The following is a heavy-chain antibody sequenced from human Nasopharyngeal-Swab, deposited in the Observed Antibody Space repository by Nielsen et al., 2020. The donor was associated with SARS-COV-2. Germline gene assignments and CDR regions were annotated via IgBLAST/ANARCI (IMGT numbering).Heavy chain of an antibody. CDR3: ARSPAHSSSWYFGRYYYGMDV. J-gene: IGHJ6*02. D-gene: IGHD6-13*01. CDR1: GGTFSSYA. V-gene: IGHV1-3*01. Sequence: ASVKVSCKASGGTFSSYAMHWVRQAPGQRLEWMGWINAGNGNTKYSQKFQGRVTITRDTSASTAYKELSSLRSEGTAVYYCARSPAHSSSWYFGRYYYGMDVWGQGTTVTVSS. CDR2: INAGNGNT.